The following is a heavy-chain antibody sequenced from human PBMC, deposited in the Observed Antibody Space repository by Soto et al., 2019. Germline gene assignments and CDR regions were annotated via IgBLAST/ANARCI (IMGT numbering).Heavy chain of an antibody. Sequence: GGSLRLSCAASGFTFTTYAMNWVRQAPGQGLGWVAMVSSDGTNKNYADSVKGRFTVSRDNSKNTLWLQMDSLRAEDTAVYYCARDYLSRGIAVAPFDYWGQGTLVTVSS. J-gene: IGHJ4*02. CDR2: VSSDGTNK. CDR1: GFTFTTYA. CDR3: ARDYLSRGIAVAPFDY. V-gene: IGHV3-30*12. D-gene: IGHD6-19*01.